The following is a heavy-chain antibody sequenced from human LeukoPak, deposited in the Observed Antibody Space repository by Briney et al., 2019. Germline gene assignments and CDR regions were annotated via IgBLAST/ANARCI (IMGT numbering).Heavy chain of an antibody. CDR2: IYSGGNT. J-gene: IGHJ3*02. D-gene: IGHD1-26*01. V-gene: IGHV3-53*01. Sequence: QAGGSLRLSCAASGFTVSSNYMSWVRQAPGKGLEWVSVIYSGGNTYYADSVKGRFTISRDNSKNTLYLQMNSLRAEETAVYYCARERTFSGSYYSTDAFDIWGQGTMVTVSS. CDR1: GFTVSSNY. CDR3: ARERTFSGSYYSTDAFDI.